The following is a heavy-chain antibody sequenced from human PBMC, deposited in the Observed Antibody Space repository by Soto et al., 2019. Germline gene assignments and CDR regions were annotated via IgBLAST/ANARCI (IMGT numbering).Heavy chain of an antibody. D-gene: IGHD1-26*01. CDR3: ARSGSSYPFDH. J-gene: IGHJ4*02. Sequence: QVQLVESGGGVVQPGRSLRLSCEASGFTFRSYAMHWVRQAPGKGLEWVALISFDGSKKQYADSVKGRFTISRDNSKSTLSPQMNSLTIQDTAVYYCARSGSSYPFDHWGQATLVPVSS. CDR1: GFTFRSYA. CDR2: ISFDGSKK. V-gene: IGHV3-30*04.